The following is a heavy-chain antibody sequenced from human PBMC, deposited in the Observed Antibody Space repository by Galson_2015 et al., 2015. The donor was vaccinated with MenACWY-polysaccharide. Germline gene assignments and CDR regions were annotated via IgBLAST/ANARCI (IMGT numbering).Heavy chain of an antibody. CDR3: AKERTTVDI. CDR1: GFTFSSYG. D-gene: IGHD4-17*01. J-gene: IGHJ3*02. V-gene: IGHV3-23*01. CDR2: LSGRGGST. Sequence: SLRLSCAASGFTFSSYGMSWVRQAPGKGLEWVSGLSGRGGSTYYADSVKGRFTISRDNSKNTLYLQMNSLRADDTAVYYCAKERTTVDIWGQGTMVTVSS.